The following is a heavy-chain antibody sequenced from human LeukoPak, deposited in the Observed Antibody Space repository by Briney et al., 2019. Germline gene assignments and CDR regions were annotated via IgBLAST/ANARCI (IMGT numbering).Heavy chain of an antibody. V-gene: IGHV4-59*05. J-gene: IGHJ4*02. CDR1: GGSFSSYY. D-gene: IGHD3-22*01. CDR2: IYYSGST. Sequence: PSETLSLTCAVYGGSFSSYYWSWIRQPAGKGLEWIGSIYYSGSTYYNPSLKSRVTISVDTSKNQFSLKLSSVTAADTAVYYCARGVIVVVITSPTPFDYWGQGTLVTVSS. CDR3: ARGVIVVVITSPTPFDY.